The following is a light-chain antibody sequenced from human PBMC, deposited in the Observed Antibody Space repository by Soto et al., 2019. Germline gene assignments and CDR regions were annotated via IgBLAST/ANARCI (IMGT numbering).Light chain of an antibody. J-gene: IGKJ3*01. CDR1: QGISSA. CDR3: QQFNNYPFT. V-gene: IGKV1D-13*01. Sequence: AIQLTQSPSSLSASVGDRDTITCRASQGISSALAWYQQKPGKAPKLLIYDASNLESGLPSRFSGSGSGTDFTLTISSLQPEDFATYYCQQFNNYPFTFGPGTKVDIK. CDR2: DAS.